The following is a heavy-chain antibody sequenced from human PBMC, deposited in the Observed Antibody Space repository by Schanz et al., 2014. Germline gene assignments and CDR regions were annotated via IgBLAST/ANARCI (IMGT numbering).Heavy chain of an antibody. CDR2: INSVGSNT. Sequence: EVQLMESGGGLVKPGGSLRLSCAASGFTFSSHWMHWVRQDPGKGLVWVARINSVGSNTDYADSVRGRFTISRDNAENTLFLQMNSLRAEDTAVYYCARKVVATIGGYYDNWGQGTLVIVSS. D-gene: IGHD5-12*01. J-gene: IGHJ4*02. CDR1: GFTFSSHW. CDR3: ARKVVATIGGYYDN. V-gene: IGHV3-74*02.